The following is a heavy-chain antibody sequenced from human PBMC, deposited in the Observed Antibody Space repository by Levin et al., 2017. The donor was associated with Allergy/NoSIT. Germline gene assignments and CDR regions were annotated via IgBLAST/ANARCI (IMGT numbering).Heavy chain of an antibody. CDR2: INHSGST. CDR1: GGSFRGYY. J-gene: IGHJ6*03. V-gene: IGHV4-34*01. CDR3: ARGLEEQVDWLLYYYYYMDV. D-gene: IGHD3-9*01. Sequence: SQTLSLTCAVYGGSFRGYYWSWIRQPPGKGLEWIGEINHSGSTNYNPSLKSRVTISVDTSKNQFSLKLSSVTAADTAVYYCARGLEEQVDWLLYYYYYMDVWGKGTTVTVSS.